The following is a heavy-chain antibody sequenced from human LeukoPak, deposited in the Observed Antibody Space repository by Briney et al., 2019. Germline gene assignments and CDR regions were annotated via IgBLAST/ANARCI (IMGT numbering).Heavy chain of an antibody. V-gene: IGHV3-23*01. CDR1: GFTFGSYA. Sequence: PGGSLRLSCAASGFTFGSYAMSWVRQAPGKGLEWVSAISGSGDSTNYADSVKGRFTISRDNSKNTLYLQMNSLRAEDTAVYYCAKAGAVVVVVAKFFDYWGQGTLVTVSS. D-gene: IGHD2-15*01. CDR3: AKAGAVVVVVAKFFDY. J-gene: IGHJ4*02. CDR2: ISGSGDST.